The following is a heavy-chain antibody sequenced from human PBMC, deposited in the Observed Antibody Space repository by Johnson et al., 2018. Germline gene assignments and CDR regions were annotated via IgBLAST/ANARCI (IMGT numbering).Heavy chain of an antibody. V-gene: IGHV3-13*01. CDR1: GFTFSSYD. CDR3: ERGIPAAFDI. J-gene: IGHJ3*02. CDR2: IDTAGDT. Sequence: VQLQESGGGLVEPRGSLRLSCAASGFTFSSYDMHWVRQATGKRLEWVSTIDTAGDTYYAGSVKGRFTISRENAKNSLYLQMNSLKAGDTAVYYCERGIPAAFDIWGQGTMVTVSS.